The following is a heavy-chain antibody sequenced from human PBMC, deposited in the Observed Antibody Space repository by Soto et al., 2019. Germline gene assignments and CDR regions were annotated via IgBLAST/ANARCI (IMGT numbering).Heavy chain of an antibody. CDR3: AAALFYDSSPPPIDY. CDR2: IVVGSGNT. D-gene: IGHD3-22*01. V-gene: IGHV1-58*01. J-gene: IGHJ4*02. Sequence: SVKVSCKASGFTFTSSAVQWVRQARGQRLEWIGWIVVGSGNTNYAQKFQERVTITRDMSTSTAYMELSSLRSEDTAVYYCAAALFYDSSPPPIDYWGQGTLVTVSS. CDR1: GFTFTSSA.